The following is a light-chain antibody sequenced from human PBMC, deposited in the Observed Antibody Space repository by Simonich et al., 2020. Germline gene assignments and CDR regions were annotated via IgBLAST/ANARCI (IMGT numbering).Light chain of an antibody. V-gene: IGKV4-1*01. J-gene: IGKJ5*01. Sequence: DIVMTQSPDSLAGSLGERATINCKSSQSVLYSSNNKNYLAWYQHKAGQPPKLLIYWASTRESGVPDRFSGSGSGTDFTLTISSLQAEDVAVYYCQQYYSTPPTFGQGTRLEIK. CDR3: QQYYSTPPT. CDR2: WAS. CDR1: QSVLYSSNNKNY.